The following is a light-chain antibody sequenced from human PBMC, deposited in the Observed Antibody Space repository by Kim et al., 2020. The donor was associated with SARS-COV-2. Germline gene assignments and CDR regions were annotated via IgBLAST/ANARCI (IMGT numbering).Light chain of an antibody. V-gene: IGKV3-20*01. CDR1: QSVSSSY. CDR3: QQYGSSPYT. J-gene: IGKJ2*01. CDR2: GAS. Sequence: LSPGERATLSCRASQSVSSSYLAWYQQKPGQAPRLLIYGASSRTTGIPDRFSGSGSGTDFTLTISRLEPEDFAVYYCQQYGSSPYTFGQGTKLEI.